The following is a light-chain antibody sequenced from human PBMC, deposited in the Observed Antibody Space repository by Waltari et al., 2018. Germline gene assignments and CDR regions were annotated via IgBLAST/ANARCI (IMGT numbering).Light chain of an antibody. J-gene: IGKJ2*01. CDR2: KAS. CDR1: QDISSW. CDR3: QQFNSAPYT. V-gene: IGKV1-12*01. Sequence: DVQMTQSPSSLSASVGDRVTITCRASQDISSWLAWYQQKPGKAPNLLIYKASSLQSGVPSRFSGSGSGTDFTLTISSLQPEDFATYFCQQFNSAPYTFGQGTKVEIK.